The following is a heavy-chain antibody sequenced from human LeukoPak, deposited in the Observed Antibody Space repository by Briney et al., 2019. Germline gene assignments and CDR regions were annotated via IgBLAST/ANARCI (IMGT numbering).Heavy chain of an antibody. V-gene: IGHV3-23*01. Sequence: PGGSLRLSCAASGFTFSNFAMSWVRRTPGKGLEWVSGIINSGDTLYGDSVKGRFTISRDNSKNTLYPEMNSLRAEDTAIYYCAKMKGHPLPKYYMDVWGQGTTVTVSS. D-gene: IGHD1-26*01. J-gene: IGHJ6*01. CDR3: AKMKGHPLPKYYMDV. CDR1: GFTFSNFA. CDR2: IINSGDT.